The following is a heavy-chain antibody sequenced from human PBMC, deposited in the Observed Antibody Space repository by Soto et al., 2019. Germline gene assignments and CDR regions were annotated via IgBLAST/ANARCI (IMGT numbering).Heavy chain of an antibody. Sequence: SVKVSCKASGGTFSSYAISWVRQAPGQGLEWMGGIIPIFGTANYAQKFQGRVTITADESTSTAYMELSSLRSEDTAVYYCARSITGTTFYYYGMDVWGQGTTVTVSS. CDR2: IIPIFGTA. V-gene: IGHV1-69*13. CDR3: ARSITGTTFYYYGMDV. CDR1: GGTFSSYA. J-gene: IGHJ6*02. D-gene: IGHD1-7*01.